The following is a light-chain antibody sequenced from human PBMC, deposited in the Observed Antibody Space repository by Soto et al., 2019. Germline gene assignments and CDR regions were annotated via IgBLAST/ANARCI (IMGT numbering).Light chain of an antibody. CDR3: QQYGSSPLYT. CDR1: QSVTNNY. J-gene: IGKJ2*01. Sequence: EIVLTQSPGTLSLSPRERATLSCRASQSVTNNYLGWYQQRPGQAPRLLIYGASSRATGIPDRFSGSGSGTDFTLTISRLEPEDFAVYYCQQYGSSPLYTFGQGTKLEIK. V-gene: IGKV3-20*01. CDR2: GAS.